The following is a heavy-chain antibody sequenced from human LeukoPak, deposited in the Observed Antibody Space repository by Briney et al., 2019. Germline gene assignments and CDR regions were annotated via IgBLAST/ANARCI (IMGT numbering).Heavy chain of an antibody. Sequence: SQTLSLTCAISGDRVSSNSAAWNWIRQSPSRGLEWLGRTYYRSKWYNDYAVSVKSRITINPDTSKNQFSLQLNSVTPEDTAVYYCARGRVITVAGRPTLRYFDYWGQGTLVTVSS. J-gene: IGHJ4*02. V-gene: IGHV6-1*01. CDR3: ARGRVITVAGRPTLRYFDY. CDR1: GDRVSSNSAA. CDR2: TYYRSKWYN. D-gene: IGHD6-19*01.